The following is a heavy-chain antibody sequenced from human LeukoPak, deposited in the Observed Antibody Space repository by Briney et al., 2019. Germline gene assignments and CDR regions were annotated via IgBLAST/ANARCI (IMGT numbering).Heavy chain of an antibody. CDR2: ISYDGNDK. CDR3: ASEDGHNPNLGFDY. Sequence: PGGSLRLSCAASGFTFSSYDMHWVRQAPGKGLEWVAVISYDGNDKHYADSVKGRFTISRDNSKNTLYLQMNSLRAEDTAVYYCASEDGHNPNLGFDYWGQGTLVTVSS. J-gene: IGHJ4*02. CDR1: GFTFSSYD. D-gene: IGHD5-24*01. V-gene: IGHV3-30*03.